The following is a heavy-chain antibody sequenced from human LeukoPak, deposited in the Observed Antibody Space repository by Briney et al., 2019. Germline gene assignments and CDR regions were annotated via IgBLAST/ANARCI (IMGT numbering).Heavy chain of an antibody. CDR3: IVFGDSNH. V-gene: IGHV3-53*01. J-gene: IGHJ5*02. CDR1: GFTLSSNY. Sequence: GGSLRLSCAASGFTLSSNYISWGREAPGKGLEWVSVIYSGGSTYYADSVKGRFTISRDTSKNTLYLQINSLRVEDTAVYYCIVFGDSNHWGQGTLVTVSS. D-gene: IGHD4-17*01. CDR2: IYSGGST.